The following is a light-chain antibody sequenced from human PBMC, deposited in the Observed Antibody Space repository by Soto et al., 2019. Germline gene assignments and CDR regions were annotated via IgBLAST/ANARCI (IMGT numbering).Light chain of an antibody. Sequence: QSVLTQPPSVSGAPGQRVTISCTGSSSDVGTYDFVSWYQQHPGKAPRLMIFDVSERPSGVPDRFSGSKSGNTASLTISGLQAEDEADYYCCLYAVTFYVFGTGTKVTVL. CDR1: SSDVGTYDF. CDR2: DVS. J-gene: IGLJ1*01. CDR3: CLYAVTFYV. V-gene: IGLV2-11*01.